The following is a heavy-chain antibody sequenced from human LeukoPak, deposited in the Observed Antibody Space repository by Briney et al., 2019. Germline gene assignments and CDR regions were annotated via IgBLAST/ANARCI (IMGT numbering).Heavy chain of an antibody. CDR3: ARQRESPDNGFDY. CDR2: IDPSDSYT. CDR1: GYCFTSYW. V-gene: IGHV5-10-1*01. J-gene: IGHJ4*02. Sequence: GESLRISCKASGYCFTSYWITWVRQMPGKGLEWMGKIDPSDSYTNYSPSFQGHVTISTDKSISTAYLQWSSLKASDTSMYYCARQRESPDNGFDYWGQGTLVTVSS. D-gene: IGHD1-14*01.